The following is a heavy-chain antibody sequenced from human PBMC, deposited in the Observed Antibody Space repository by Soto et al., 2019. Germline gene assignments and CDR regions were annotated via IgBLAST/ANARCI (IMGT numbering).Heavy chain of an antibody. CDR1: GFPFSTSG. Sequence: EVQLLESGGGLVQPGGSLILSCAASGFPFSTSGILWLRQPPGEGLEWVSAIGPTANTNYRDSVKGRFTISRDNSKNTLYLQMNSLRAEDTAVYYCAKDLLWSGFQHVYWGQGTLVTVSS. D-gene: IGHD3-3*01. J-gene: IGHJ4*02. CDR2: IGPTANT. CDR3: AKDLLWSGFQHVY. V-gene: IGHV3-23*01.